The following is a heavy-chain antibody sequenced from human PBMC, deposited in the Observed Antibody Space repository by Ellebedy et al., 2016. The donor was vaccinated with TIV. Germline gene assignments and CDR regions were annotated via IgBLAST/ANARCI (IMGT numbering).Heavy chain of an antibody. D-gene: IGHD5-18*01. CDR2: IYYSGST. Sequence: MPSETLSLTCTDSGGSISSYYWSWIRQPPGKGLEWIGYIYYSGSTNYNPSLKSRVTISVDTSKNQFSLKLSSVTAADTAVYYCASEKDTAMVADYWGQGTLVTVSS. V-gene: IGHV4-59*08. CDR3: ASEKDTAMVADY. J-gene: IGHJ4*02. CDR1: GGSISSYY.